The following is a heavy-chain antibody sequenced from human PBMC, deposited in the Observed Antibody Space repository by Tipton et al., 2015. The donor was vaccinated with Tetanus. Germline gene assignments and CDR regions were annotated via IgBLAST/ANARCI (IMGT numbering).Heavy chain of an antibody. V-gene: IGHV1-18*01. D-gene: IGHD2-21*02. Sequence: QSGAEVKKPGASVKVSCKASGYTFSKYGISWVRQAPGQGLEWMGWISAYNGNADYARRLQDRVTMTSDTSTSTAYMELRSLRSDDTALYYCAREDYVTAVDYWGQGTLVTVSS. CDR2: ISAYNGNA. J-gene: IGHJ4*02. CDR1: GYTFSKYG. CDR3: AREDYVTAVDY.